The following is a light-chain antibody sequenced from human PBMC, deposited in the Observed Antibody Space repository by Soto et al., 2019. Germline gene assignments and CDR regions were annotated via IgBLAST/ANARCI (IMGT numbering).Light chain of an antibody. CDR1: QSVSSNY. V-gene: IGKV3-20*01. CDR3: QQYSSSPWT. J-gene: IGKJ1*01. Sequence: EIVLTQSPGTLSLSPGERATPSCRASQSVSSNYLAWYQQKSGQAPRLPIYGASNRATGIPDRFSGSGSGTDFTLTISRLEPEDFAVYYFQQYSSSPWTFGEGTKVEIK. CDR2: GAS.